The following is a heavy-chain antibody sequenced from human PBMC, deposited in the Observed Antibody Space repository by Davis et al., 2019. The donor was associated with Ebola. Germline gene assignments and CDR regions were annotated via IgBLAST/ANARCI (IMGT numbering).Heavy chain of an antibody. CDR3: ARDPPYDQGYDF. V-gene: IGHV4-31*03. CDR1: GGSISSGGYY. Sequence: MPSETLSLTCTVSGGSISSGGYYWSWIRQHPGKGLEWIGYIYYSGSTDYNPSLKSRVTISVDTSKNQFSLQLTSVTPEDTAVYYCARDPPYDQGYDFWGQGTLVTVSS. D-gene: IGHD3-16*01. J-gene: IGHJ4*02. CDR2: IYYSGST.